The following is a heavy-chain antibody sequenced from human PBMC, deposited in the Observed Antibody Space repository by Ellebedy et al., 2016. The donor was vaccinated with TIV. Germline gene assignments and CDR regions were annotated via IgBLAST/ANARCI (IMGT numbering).Heavy chain of an antibody. Sequence: GESLKISCAASGFTFGDYSMSWFRQAPGKGLEWVAFIRSKAYGETTQYAASVEGRFTISRDDSKSIAYLQMNSLETGDTALYYCARDSGWFFPTYFPHWGQGTLVTVSS. V-gene: IGHV3-49*03. CDR3: ARDSGWFFPTYFPH. J-gene: IGHJ1*01. D-gene: IGHD6-19*01. CDR2: IRSKAYGETT. CDR1: GFTFGDYS.